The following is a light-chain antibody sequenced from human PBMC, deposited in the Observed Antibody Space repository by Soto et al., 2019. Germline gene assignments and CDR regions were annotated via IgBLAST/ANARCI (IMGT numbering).Light chain of an antibody. CDR2: ENN. CDR3: QSYDSSLSGYV. CDR1: SSNIGAGYE. Sequence: QSVLTQPPSVSAAPGQRVTISCTGSSSNIGAGYEAHWYQQVPGTAPKLHIYENNNRPSGVPDRFSGSKSGTSASLAITVLHAEDEAEYYCQSYDSSLSGYVFGPGTKLTVL. V-gene: IGLV1-40*01. J-gene: IGLJ1*01.